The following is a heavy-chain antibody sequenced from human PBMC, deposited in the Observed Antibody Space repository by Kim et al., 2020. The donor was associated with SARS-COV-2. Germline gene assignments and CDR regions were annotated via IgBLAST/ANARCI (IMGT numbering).Heavy chain of an antibody. J-gene: IGHJ4*02. CDR3: ASGSYSNFDY. D-gene: IGHD1-26*01. Sequence: YTNYSPSFQGHVTISADKSISTAYLQWSSLKASDTAMYYCASGSYSNFDYWGQGTLVTVSS. CDR2: YT. V-gene: IGHV5-10-1*01.